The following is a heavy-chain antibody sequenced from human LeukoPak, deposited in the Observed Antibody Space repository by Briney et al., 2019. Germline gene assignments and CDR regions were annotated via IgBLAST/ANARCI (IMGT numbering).Heavy chain of an antibody. CDR3: ARGADYHILTGAYDY. Sequence: PGGSLRLSCAASDFTFSTYGMHWVRQAPGKGLEWVAFIHYDGTNKYYADSVKGRFTISRDNAKNSLSLQMNSLRAEDTAVYYCARGADYHILTGAYDYWGQGTLVTVSS. D-gene: IGHD3-9*01. V-gene: IGHV3-30*02. CDR2: IHYDGTNK. J-gene: IGHJ4*02. CDR1: DFTFSTYG.